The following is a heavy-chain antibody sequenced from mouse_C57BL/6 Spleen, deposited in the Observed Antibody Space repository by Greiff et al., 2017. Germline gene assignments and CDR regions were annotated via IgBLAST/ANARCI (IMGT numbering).Heavy chain of an antibody. CDR2: IYPRSGNT. D-gene: IGHD2-2*01. J-gene: IGHJ1*03. CDR3: ARWRNYGYDEDWYFDV. CDR1: GYTFTSYG. V-gene: IGHV1-81*01. Sequence: VKLVESGAELARPGASVKLSCKASGYTFTSYGISWVKQRTGQGLEWIGEIYPRSGNTYYNEKFKGKATLTADKSSSTAYMELRSLTSEDSAVYFCARWRNYGYDEDWYFDVWGTGTTVTVSS.